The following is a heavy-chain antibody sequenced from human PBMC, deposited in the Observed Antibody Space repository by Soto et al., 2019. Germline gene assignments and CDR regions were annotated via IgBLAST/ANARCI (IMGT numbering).Heavy chain of an antibody. J-gene: IGHJ5*02. D-gene: IGHD2-21*01. CDR3: ARCSLVVIPVPGFDP. CDR2: IYYNGNT. V-gene: IGHV4-31*03. Sequence: TLSLTCTVSGGSISSGGYYWSWIRQRPGRGLEWIGYIYYNGNTYYNPSLKSRVTVSVDTSKNQFSLNVRSVTAAETAVYYCARCSLVVIPVPGFDPWGQGTLVTGSS. CDR1: GGSISSGGYY.